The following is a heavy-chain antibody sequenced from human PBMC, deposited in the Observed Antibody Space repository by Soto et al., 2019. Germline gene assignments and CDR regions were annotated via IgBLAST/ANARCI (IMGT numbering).Heavy chain of an antibody. CDR3: ARSASVVNYYYMDV. J-gene: IGHJ6*03. CDR1: GFTFSSYG. Sequence: PGGSLRLSCAASGFTFSSYGMRWVRQAPGKGLEWVAVIWYDGSNKYYADSVKGRFTISRDNSKNTLYLQMNSLRAEDTAVYYCARSASVVNYYYMDVWGKGTTVTVSS. V-gene: IGHV3-33*01. CDR2: IWYDGSNK. D-gene: IGHD2-21*01.